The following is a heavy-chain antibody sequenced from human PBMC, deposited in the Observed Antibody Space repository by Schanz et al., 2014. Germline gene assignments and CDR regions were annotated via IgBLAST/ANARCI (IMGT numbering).Heavy chain of an antibody. J-gene: IGHJ6*02. V-gene: IGHV1-46*01. D-gene: IGHD1-1*01. CDR3: ASDTMGGNFLMDV. CDR2: INPSGGSA. CDR1: GYTVTTYY. Sequence: QVQLVQSGAEVKKPGASVKVSCKASGYTVTTYYLHWVRQAPGQGLEWMGIINPSGGSASYAQKFQGRVPMTRDTSTSTVYMELSSLSSEDTAVYFCASDTMGGNFLMDVWGQGTTVTVSS.